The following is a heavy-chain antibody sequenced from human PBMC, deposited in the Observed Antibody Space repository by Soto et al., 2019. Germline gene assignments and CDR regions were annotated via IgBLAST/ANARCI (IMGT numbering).Heavy chain of an antibody. V-gene: IGHV4-59*08. Sequence: SETLSLTCTVSGGSISRYYWSWIRQPPGKGLEWIGYMYNSGSTIYNPSLESRATISVDTSKNQFSLQLSSVTAADTAVYYCATRERGYSYGYYYGMDVWGQGTTVTVSS. J-gene: IGHJ6*02. CDR1: GGSISRYY. CDR3: ATRERGYSYGYYYGMDV. D-gene: IGHD5-18*01. CDR2: MYNSGST.